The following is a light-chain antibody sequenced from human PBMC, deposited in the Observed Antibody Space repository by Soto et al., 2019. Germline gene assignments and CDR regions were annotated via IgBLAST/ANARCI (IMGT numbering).Light chain of an antibody. Sequence: EIVLTQSPGTLSLSPGERATLSCRASQSVGSTFLAWYQQKPGQARRLLISGASSRATGIPDRFSGSGAGTDFTLTISRLEPEDFAVYYCQQFGTSPRTFGQGTKVEIK. J-gene: IGKJ1*01. V-gene: IGKV3-20*01. CDR2: GAS. CDR1: QSVGSTF. CDR3: QQFGTSPRT.